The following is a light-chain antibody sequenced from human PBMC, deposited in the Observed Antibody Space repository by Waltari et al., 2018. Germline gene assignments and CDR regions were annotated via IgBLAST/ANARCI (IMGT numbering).Light chain of an antibody. V-gene: IGKV3-20*01. CDR2: DAS. CDR3: QHYVRLPVT. J-gene: IGKJ1*01. Sequence: EIVLTQSPGTLSLSPGERATLSCRASQSVGRSLAWYQQKPGQDPRLLIYDASTRATGIPDRFSGSGSGTDFSLSISRLAPDDLAVYYCQHYVRLPVTFGQGTKVEFK. CDR1: QSVGRS.